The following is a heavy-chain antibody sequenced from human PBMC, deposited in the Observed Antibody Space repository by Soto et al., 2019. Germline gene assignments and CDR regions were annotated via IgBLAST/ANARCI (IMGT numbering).Heavy chain of an antibody. J-gene: IGHJ4*02. CDR3: ARVDDYGDYRESGHDY. CDR1: GYTFTSYG. D-gene: IGHD4-17*01. Sequence: QVQLVQSGAEVKKPGASVKVSCKASGYTFTSYGISWVRQAPGQGLEWMGWISAYNGNTNYAQKLQGSVTMTTDTSTSTAYMELRSLRSDDTAVYSCARVDDYGDYRESGHDYWGQGTLVTVSS. CDR2: ISAYNGNT. V-gene: IGHV1-18*01.